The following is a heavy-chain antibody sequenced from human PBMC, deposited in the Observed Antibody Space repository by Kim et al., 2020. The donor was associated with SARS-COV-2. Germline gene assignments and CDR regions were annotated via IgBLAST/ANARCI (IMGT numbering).Heavy chain of an antibody. D-gene: IGHD3-22*01. CDR3: AKKYTGDYDSSRAFDI. V-gene: IGHV3-23*01. J-gene: IGHJ3*02. CDR2: ISGSGGST. Sequence: GGSLRLSCAASGFTFTNYAMSWVRQAPGKGLQWVSAISGSGGSTYYAGSVKGRFTVSRDNSKSTLYLQMNSLRAEDTAVYYCAKKYTGDYDSSRAFDIWGQGTMVSVSS. CDR1: GFTFTNYA.